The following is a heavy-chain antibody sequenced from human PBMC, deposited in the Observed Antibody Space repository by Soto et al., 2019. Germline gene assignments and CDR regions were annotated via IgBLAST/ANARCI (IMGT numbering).Heavy chain of an antibody. CDR2: IYHTGNA. J-gene: IGHJ5*02. Sequence: PSETLSLTCGVSGDSISNSRFYWAWIRQPPGGGLEWIGSIYHTGNAYYNPSLKSRVTISVDTSKNQFSLKLTSVTAADAALYYCARDFFDSSDYTTNWFDPWGQGTLVTVSS. CDR1: GDSISNSRFY. V-gene: IGHV4-39*01. CDR3: ARDFFDSSDYTTNWFDP. D-gene: IGHD3-22*01.